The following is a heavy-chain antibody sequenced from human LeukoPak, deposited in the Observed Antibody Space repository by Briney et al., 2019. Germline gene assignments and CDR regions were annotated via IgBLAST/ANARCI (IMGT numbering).Heavy chain of an antibody. V-gene: IGHV1-2*02. CDR2: ISPNSGGT. J-gene: IGHJ3*01. CDR3: ARTFYDTLDSDAFDF. CDR1: GYTFTTYY. D-gene: IGHD2/OR15-2a*01. Sequence: ASVKVSCKASGYTFTTYYIHWVRQAPGQGLEWMGWISPNSGGTNYAQNFQGRVTLTRDTSITTAYMELSRLRSDDTAVYYCARTFYDTLDSDAFDFWGQGTMVIVSS.